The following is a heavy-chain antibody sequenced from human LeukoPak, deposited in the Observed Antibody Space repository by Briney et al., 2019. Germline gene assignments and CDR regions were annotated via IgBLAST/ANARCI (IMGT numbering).Heavy chain of an antibody. CDR2: MNPSSGDT. J-gene: IGHJ6*03. CDR3: ARVVMKAFYYYYMDV. D-gene: IGHD2-21*01. Sequence: ASVKVSCKASGYTFSDYDVNWVRQAPGQGLEWMGWMNPSSGDTGYAQKFQGRVTMTRSMSKNTAYMELSRLRSEDTAVYFCARVVMKAFYYYYMDVWGKGTTIIISS. V-gene: IGHV1-8*01. CDR1: GYTFSDYD.